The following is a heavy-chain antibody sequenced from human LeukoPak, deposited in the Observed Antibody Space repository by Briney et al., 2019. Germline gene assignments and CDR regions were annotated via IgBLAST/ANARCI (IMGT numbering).Heavy chain of an antibody. CDR3: ARDDKVETDY. CDR1: GGTFSSYA. Sequence: EASVKVSCKASGGTFSSYAISWVRQAPGQGLEWMGRIIPILGIANYAQKFQGRVTITADKSTSTAYMELRSLRSEDTAVYYCARDDKVETDYWGQGTLVTVSS. V-gene: IGHV1-69*04. J-gene: IGHJ4*02. CDR2: IIPILGIA. D-gene: IGHD2-21*02.